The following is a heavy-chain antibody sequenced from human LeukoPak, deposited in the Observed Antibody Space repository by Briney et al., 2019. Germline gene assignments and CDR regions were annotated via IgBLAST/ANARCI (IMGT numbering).Heavy chain of an antibody. V-gene: IGHV3-33*01. CDR3: AGCRDSESYNLLRY. J-gene: IGHJ4*02. CDR1: GFTFSSYG. CDR2: IWSDGSNK. Sequence: PGTSLRLSCAASGFTFSSYGMHWVRQAPGKGLEWVAVIWSDGSNKYYADSVEGRFTISRDNSKNTLYLQMNSLRAEDTAVYYCAGCRDSESYNLLRYWGQGTLVTVSS. D-gene: IGHD1-26*01.